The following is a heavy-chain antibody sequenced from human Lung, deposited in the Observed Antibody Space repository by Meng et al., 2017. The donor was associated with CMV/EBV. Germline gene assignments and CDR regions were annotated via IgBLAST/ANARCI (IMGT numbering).Heavy chain of an antibody. CDR1: EYSFTNCW. V-gene: IGHV5-51*01. CDR3: AIRWRLGNGAYFDY. CDR2: ISPGDSGT. D-gene: IGHD2-8*01. J-gene: IGHJ4*02. Sequence: GXSXKISXKSSEYSFTNCWIGWLRQMPGKGLEWMGIISPGDSGTQYRSSFQGQVTISADESINTAYRQWGSLKASDTAMYYCAIRWRLGNGAYFDYGGQGAXVTVSS.